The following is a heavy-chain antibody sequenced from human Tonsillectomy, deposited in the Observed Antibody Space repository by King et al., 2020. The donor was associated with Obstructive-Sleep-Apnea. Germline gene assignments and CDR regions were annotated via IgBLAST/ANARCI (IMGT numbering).Heavy chain of an antibody. V-gene: IGHV1-18*01. CDR3: ARVGEQGDY. CDR1: GYTFTNYG. J-gene: IGHJ4*02. Sequence: QLVQSGAEVKKPGASVRVSCKTSGYTFTNYGITWVRQAPGQGLQWMGWISTYNSDTNYEQRLQGRLTLTTDPSTRTAYLELRNLRSDDTAVYYCARVGEQGDYWGQGTLVTVSS. D-gene: IGHD1/OR15-1a*01. CDR2: ISTYNSDT.